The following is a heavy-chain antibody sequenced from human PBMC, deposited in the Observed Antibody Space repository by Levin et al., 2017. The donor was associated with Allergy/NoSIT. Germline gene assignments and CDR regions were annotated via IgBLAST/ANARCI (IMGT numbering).Heavy chain of an antibody. V-gene: IGHV4-39*07. D-gene: IGHD1-26*01. Sequence: SSQTLSLTCTVSGGSISSSSYYWGWIRQPPGKGLEWIGSIYYSGSTYYNPSLKSRVTISVDTSKNQFSLKLSSVTAADTAVYYCARDLESGSYFSGTYYYYGMDVWGQGTTVTVSS. CDR1: GGSISSSSYY. CDR2: IYYSGST. CDR3: ARDLESGSYFSGTYYYYGMDV. J-gene: IGHJ6*02.